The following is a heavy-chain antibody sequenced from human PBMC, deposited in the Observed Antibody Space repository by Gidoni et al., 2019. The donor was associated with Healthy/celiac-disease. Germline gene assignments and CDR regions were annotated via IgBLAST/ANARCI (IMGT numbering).Heavy chain of an antibody. J-gene: IGHJ4*02. V-gene: IGHV3-7*03. CDR3: ASTYVWGSYRLDY. CDR2: IKQDGSEK. CDR1: GFTFSSYW. Sequence: EVELVESGGGLVQPGGSRRLACAASGFTFSSYWMSWVRQAPGKGLGWVANIKQDGSEKYYVDSVKGRFTISRYNAKNSLYLQINSLRAEDTAVYYCASTYVWGSYRLDYWGQGTLVTVSS. D-gene: IGHD3-16*02.